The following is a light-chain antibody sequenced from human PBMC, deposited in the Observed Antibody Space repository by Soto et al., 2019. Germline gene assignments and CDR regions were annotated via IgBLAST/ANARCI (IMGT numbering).Light chain of an antibody. CDR3: QQSGSSSWT. J-gene: IGKJ1*01. V-gene: IGKV3-20*01. CDR2: GAS. Sequence: EIGLTQSPATLSLSTGERATLSCRASQSGSSYLAWYQQKPGQAPRLLIYGASNRATGIPDRLSGSGSGTDFTLTISRLEPEDFAVYYCQQSGSSSWTFGQGTKV. CDR1: QSGSSY.